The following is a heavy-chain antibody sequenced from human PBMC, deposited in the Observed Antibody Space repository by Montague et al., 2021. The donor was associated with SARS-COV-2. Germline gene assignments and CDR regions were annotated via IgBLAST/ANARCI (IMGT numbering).Heavy chain of an antibody. V-gene: IGHV4-39*01. Sequence: ETLFLTCTVSGGSISSSSYYWGWIRQPPGKGLEWIGSIYYTGSPYYNPSLKSRVTISVDTSKNQFSLNLSSVTAADTAVYYCARRARWNIVVVVGDRHAFDIWGQGTMVTVSS. D-gene: IGHD2-15*01. J-gene: IGHJ3*02. CDR1: GGSISSSSYY. CDR2: IYYTGSP. CDR3: ARRARWNIVVVVGDRHAFDI.